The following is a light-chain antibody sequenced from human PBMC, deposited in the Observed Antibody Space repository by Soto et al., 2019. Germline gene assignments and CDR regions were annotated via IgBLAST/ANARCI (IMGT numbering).Light chain of an antibody. CDR1: QSVSGSY. J-gene: IGKJ1*01. Sequence: EIMLTQAPGTLSLSPPDRGPLXSRPSQSVSGSYLAWYQQKPGQAPRLLIYDASSRATGIPDRFSGSGSGTDFTLTISRLEPEDFAVYYCQQYASSPRTFGQGTKVDIK. CDR2: DAS. CDR3: QQYASSPRT. V-gene: IGKV3-20*01.